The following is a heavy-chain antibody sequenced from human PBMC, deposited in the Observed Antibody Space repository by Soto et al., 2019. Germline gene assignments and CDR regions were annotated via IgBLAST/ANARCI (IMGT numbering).Heavy chain of an antibody. CDR3: ARDTKGFWSGYYHDWFDP. CDR2: IWYDGSNK. CDR1: GFTFSSYG. Sequence: GGSLRLSCAASGFTFSSYGMHWVRQAPGKGLEWVAVIWYDGSNKYYADSVKGRFTISRDNSKNTLYLQMNSLRAEDTAVYYCARDTKGFWSGYYHDWFDPWGQGTLVTVSS. D-gene: IGHD3-3*01. V-gene: IGHV3-33*01. J-gene: IGHJ5*02.